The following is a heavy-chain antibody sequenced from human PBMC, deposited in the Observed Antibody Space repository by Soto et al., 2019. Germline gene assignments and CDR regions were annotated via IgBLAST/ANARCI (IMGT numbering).Heavy chain of an antibody. V-gene: IGHV4-59*08. CDR2: IYYSGST. CDR3: ASWSGYPPGVDYYYYYMDV. D-gene: IGHD3-3*01. CDR1: GGSISSYY. Sequence: SETLSLTCTVSGGSISSYYWSWIRQPPGKGLEWIGYIYYSGSTNYNPSLKSRVTISVDTSKNQFSLKLSSVTAADTAVYYCASWSGYPPGVDYYYYYMDVWGKGTTVTVSS. J-gene: IGHJ6*03.